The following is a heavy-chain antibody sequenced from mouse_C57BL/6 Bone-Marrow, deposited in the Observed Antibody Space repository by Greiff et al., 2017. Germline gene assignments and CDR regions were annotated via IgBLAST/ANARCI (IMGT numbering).Heavy chain of an antibody. V-gene: IGHV14-2*01. CDR1: GFNIQDYY. D-gene: IGHD1-1*01. Sequence: VHVKQSGAELVKPGASVKLSCTASGFNIQDYYMHWVKQRTEQGLEWIGRIDPEDGETKYAPKFQGKATITADTSSNTAYLQLSSLTSEDTAVYYCARTDGSSYYYAMDYWGQGTSVTVSS. CDR3: ARTDGSSYYYAMDY. J-gene: IGHJ4*01. CDR2: IDPEDGET.